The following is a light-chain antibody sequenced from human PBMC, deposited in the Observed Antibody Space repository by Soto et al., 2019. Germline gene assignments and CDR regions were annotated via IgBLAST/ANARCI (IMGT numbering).Light chain of an antibody. CDR1: SGHSSYA. Sequence: QAVVTQSPSASASLGASVKLTCTLSSGHSSYAIAWHQQQPEKGPRYLMKLNSDGSHSKGDGIPDRFSGSSSGAERYLTISSLQSEDEADYYCQTWATGIGVFGGGTKVTVL. V-gene: IGLV4-69*01. J-gene: IGLJ3*02. CDR3: QTWATGIGV. CDR2: LNSDGSH.